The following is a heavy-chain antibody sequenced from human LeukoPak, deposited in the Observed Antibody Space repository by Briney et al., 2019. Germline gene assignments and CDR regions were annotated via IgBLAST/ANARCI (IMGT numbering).Heavy chain of an antibody. CDR1: GGSISSYY. CDR2: IYYSGST. J-gene: IGHJ4*02. CDR3: ARLSYDTSGYWPDYFDY. V-gene: IGHV4-59*08. D-gene: IGHD3-22*01. Sequence: SETLSLTCTVSGGSISSYYWSWIRQPPGKGLEWIGYIYYSGSTNYSPSLKSRVTISVDTSKNQFSLKLSSVTAADTAVYYCARLSYDTSGYWPDYFDYWGQGTLATVSS.